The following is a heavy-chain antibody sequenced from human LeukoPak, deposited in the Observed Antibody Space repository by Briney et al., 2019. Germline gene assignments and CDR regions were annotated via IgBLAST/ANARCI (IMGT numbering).Heavy chain of an antibody. J-gene: IGHJ4*02. D-gene: IGHD3-10*01. Sequence: PSETLSLTCTVSGGSISSSSYYWGWIRQPPGKGLVWIGSIYYSGSTYYNPSLKSRVTISVDTSKNQFSLKLSSVTAADTAVYYCARGHDYGSYAKTFDYWGQGTLVTVSS. CDR1: GGSISSSSYY. V-gene: IGHV4-39*07. CDR2: IYYSGST. CDR3: ARGHDYGSYAKTFDY.